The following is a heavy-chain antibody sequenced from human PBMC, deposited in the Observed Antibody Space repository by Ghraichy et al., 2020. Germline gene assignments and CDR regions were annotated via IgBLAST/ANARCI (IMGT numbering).Heavy chain of an antibody. CDR1: GFTFSSYS. D-gene: IGHD3-22*01. Sequence: GGSLRLSCAASGFTFSSYSMNWVRQAPGKGLEWVSYISSSSGTIYYADSVKGRFTISRDNAKNTLYLQMNSLRDEDTAVYYCARVGKDSSGHDYWGQGTLVTVSS. CDR3: ARVGKDSSGHDY. J-gene: IGHJ4*02. CDR2: ISSSSGTI. V-gene: IGHV3-48*02.